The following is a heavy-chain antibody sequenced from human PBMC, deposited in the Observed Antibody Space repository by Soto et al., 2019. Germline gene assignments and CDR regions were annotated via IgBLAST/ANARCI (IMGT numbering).Heavy chain of an antibody. CDR3: AKGRIGYSYGPFDY. J-gene: IGHJ4*02. CDR1: GFTFSSYA. D-gene: IGHD5-18*01. CDR2: ISGSGGST. Sequence: PGGSLRLSCAASGFTFSSYAMSWVRQAPGKGLEWVSAISGSGGSTYYADSVKGRLTISRDNSKNTLYLQMNSLRAEDTAVYYCAKGRIGYSYGPFDYWGQGTLVTVSS. V-gene: IGHV3-23*01.